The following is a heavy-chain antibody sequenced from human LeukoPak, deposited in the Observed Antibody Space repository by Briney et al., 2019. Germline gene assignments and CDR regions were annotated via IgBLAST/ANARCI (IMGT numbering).Heavy chain of an antibody. D-gene: IGHD6-6*01. CDR2: SNPNSGGT. V-gene: IGHV1-2*06. CDR3: AIKIEYSSLT. J-gene: IGHJ5*02. Sequence: GASVKVSCKASGYTFTGYYMHWVRQAPGQGLEWMGRSNPNSGGTNYAQKFQGRVTMTRDTSISTPHMGLSRLRSDATAVYYCAIKIEYSSLTWGQGTLVTASS. CDR1: GYTFTGYY.